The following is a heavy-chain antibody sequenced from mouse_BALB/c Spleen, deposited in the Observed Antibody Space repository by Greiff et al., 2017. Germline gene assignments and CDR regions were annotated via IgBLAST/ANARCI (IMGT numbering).Heavy chain of an antibody. V-gene: IGHV1-7*01. D-gene: IGHD3-1*01. CDR2: INPSTGYT. J-gene: IGHJ2*01. CDR1: GYTFTSYW. Sequence: QVQLQQSGAELAKPGASVKMSCKASGYTFTSYWMQWVKQRPGQGLEWIGYINPSTGYTEYNQKFKDKATLTADKTASTAYMQLSSLASEDSAVDYYARGGRYFDDWGQGTTLTVSS. CDR3: ARGGRYFDD.